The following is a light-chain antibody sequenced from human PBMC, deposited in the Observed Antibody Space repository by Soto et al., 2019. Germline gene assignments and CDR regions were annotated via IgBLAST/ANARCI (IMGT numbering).Light chain of an antibody. Sequence: EIALTQSPGTLSLSPGERATLSCRTSQSVSRTYLAWYQHKPGQAPRLLIYGASSRATGIPDRFSGSGSGTDFTLTISRLEPEDFAVYYCQQYGSTPLMYTFGQGTKLEI. V-gene: IGKV3-20*01. CDR1: QSVSRTY. J-gene: IGKJ2*01. CDR3: QQYGSTPLMYT. CDR2: GAS.